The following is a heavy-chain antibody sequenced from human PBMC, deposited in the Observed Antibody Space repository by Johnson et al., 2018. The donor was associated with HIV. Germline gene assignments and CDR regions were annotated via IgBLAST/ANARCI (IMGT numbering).Heavy chain of an antibody. J-gene: IGHJ3*02. CDR1: GFTFSSYA. CDR2: ISYDGDNK. D-gene: IGHD5-12*01. Sequence: QVQLVESGGGVVQPGRSLRLSCAASGFTFSSYAMHWVRQAPGKGLEWVAVISYDGDNKYYGHSVKGRFTISRDNSKSTVFLQMSNLRPEDTAVYYCAKGRKWIDVGNDALAIWVQGTLVTVAS. CDR3: AKGRKWIDVGNDALAI. V-gene: IGHV3-30*04.